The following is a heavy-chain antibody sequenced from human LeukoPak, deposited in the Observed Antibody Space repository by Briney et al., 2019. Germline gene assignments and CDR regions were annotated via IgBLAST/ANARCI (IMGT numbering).Heavy chain of an antibody. V-gene: IGHV3-23*01. J-gene: IGHJ4*02. Sequence: PGGSLRLSCAASGFTFSTYALSWVRQAPGKGLEWVSAISATGAGTYYADSVKGRFTISRDNSKDTLYLQTNSLRAEDTAVYYCAKISTVTKNFDYWGQGTLVTVSS. D-gene: IGHD4-17*01. CDR2: ISATGAGT. CDR3: AKISTVTKNFDY. CDR1: GFTFSTYA.